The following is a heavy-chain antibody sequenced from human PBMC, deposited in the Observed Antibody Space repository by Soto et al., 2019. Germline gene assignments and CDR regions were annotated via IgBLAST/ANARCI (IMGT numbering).Heavy chain of an antibody. J-gene: IGHJ4*02. Sequence: EVQLVESGGGLVQPGGSLRLTCAASGFTFSTYGMNWVRQAPGTGLEWISYISSRSTTILSADSVKGRFTISRDNARNSLYLQMDTVRAEDTAVYYCARDADNYGYYFDHWGQGSLVTVSS. V-gene: IGHV3-48*01. CDR2: ISSRSTTI. CDR3: ARDADNYGYYFDH. CDR1: GFTFSTYG. D-gene: IGHD2-2*03.